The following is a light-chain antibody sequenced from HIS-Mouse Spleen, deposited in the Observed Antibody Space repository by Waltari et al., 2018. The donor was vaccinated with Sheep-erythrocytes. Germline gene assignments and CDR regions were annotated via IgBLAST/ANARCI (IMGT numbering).Light chain of an antibody. CDR2: EVS. V-gene: IGLV2-8*01. Sequence: QSALTQPPSASGSPGQSATISCTGTSSDVAAYNHVCWYQQHPGKAPKLMIYEVSKRPSGVPDRFSGSKSGNTASLTVSGLQAEDEADYYCSSYAGSNNWVFGGGTKLTVL. CDR1: SSDVAAYNH. CDR3: SSYAGSNNWV. J-gene: IGLJ3*02.